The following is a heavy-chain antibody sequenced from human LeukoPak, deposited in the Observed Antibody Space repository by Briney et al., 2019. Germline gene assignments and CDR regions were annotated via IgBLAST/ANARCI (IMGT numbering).Heavy chain of an antibody. CDR2: AYYRSRWYS. J-gene: IGHJ3*02. CDR3: ARGGLVRGSIDSLIAFDI. Sequence: SQTLSLTCAISGDSVSRKSAGRSWLRQSPSRCLEWQGRAYYRSRWYSDDAPSVKSRITITPDTVKNQFSLQLTSVTPEDTAVYYCARGGLVRGSIDSLIAFDIWGQGIMVTVSS. V-gene: IGHV6-1*01. D-gene: IGHD3-10*01. CDR1: GDSVSRKSAG.